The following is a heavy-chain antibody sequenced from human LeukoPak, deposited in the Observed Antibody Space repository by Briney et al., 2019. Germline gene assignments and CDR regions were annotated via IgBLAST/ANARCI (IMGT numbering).Heavy chain of an antibody. V-gene: IGHV4-59*12. D-gene: IGHD3-10*01. CDR1: GFTFSSYW. J-gene: IGHJ4*02. CDR2: IYHSGTS. Sequence: GSLRLSCAASGFTFSSYWMSWVRQPPGKGREWIGYIYHSGTSNYNPSLKSRVPVSVDTSKSQFSLSLSPATAADTAVYYCARDEYYYGSGSYYTFDYWGQGTLVTVSS. CDR3: ARDEYYYGSGSYYTFDY.